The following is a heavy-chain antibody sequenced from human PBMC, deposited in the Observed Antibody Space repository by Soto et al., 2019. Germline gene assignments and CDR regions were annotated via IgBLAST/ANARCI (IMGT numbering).Heavy chain of an antibody. CDR2: ISDSGDTT. CDR1: GLTFSTYA. J-gene: IGHJ4*02. V-gene: IGHV3-23*01. CDR3: GIHCGGGCSRGY. D-gene: IGHD2-21*02. Sequence: EVQLLESGGGLVQPGGSLRLSCTASGLTFSTYAMSWVRQAPGRGLEWVSCISDSGDTTYYADSVRGRFTISRDNSKNTGYLQMNSLRAEDTAVYPCGIHCGGGCSRGYWGQGTLVTVSS.